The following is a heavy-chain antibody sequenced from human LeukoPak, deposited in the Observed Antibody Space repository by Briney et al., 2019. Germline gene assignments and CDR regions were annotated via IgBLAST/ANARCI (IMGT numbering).Heavy chain of an antibody. Sequence: GGSLRLSCAASGFTFSSYAMSWVRQAPGKGLEWVSAISGSGGSTYYADSVKGRFTISRDNSKNTLYLQMNSLRAEDTAVYYCARDVGGDPFSFSDYWGQGTLVTVSS. CDR3: ARDVGGDPFSFSDY. CDR2: ISGSGGST. CDR1: GFTFSSYA. J-gene: IGHJ4*02. V-gene: IGHV3-23*01. D-gene: IGHD2-21*01.